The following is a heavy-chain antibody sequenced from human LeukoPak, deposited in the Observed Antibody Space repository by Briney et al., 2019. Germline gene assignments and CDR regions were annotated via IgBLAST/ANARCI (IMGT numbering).Heavy chain of an antibody. D-gene: IGHD2-2*02. CDR3: AVKVVPAAIAFHYYMDV. V-gene: IGHV1-69*01. Sequence: GSSVKVSCKASGGTFSSYAISWVRQAPGQGLEWRGGIIPIFGTANYAQKFQGRVTITVDESTSTAYMELSSLRSEDTAVYYCAVKVVPAAIAFHYYMDVWGKGTTVTVSS. CDR2: IIPIFGTA. J-gene: IGHJ6*03. CDR1: GGTFSSYA.